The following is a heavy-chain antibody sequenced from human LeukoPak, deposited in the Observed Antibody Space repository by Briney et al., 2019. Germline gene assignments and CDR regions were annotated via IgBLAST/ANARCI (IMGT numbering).Heavy chain of an antibody. CDR2: INHSGST. D-gene: IGHD4-11*01. J-gene: IGHJ4*02. CDR1: GGSFSGYY. CDR3: ARRYWGLSNSFDY. Sequence: PSETLSLTCAVYGGSFSGYYWSWIRQPPGKGLEWIGEINHSGSTNYNPSLKSRVTISVDTSKNQFSLKLSSVTAADTAVYYCARRYWGLSNSFDYWGQGTLVTVSS. V-gene: IGHV4-34*01.